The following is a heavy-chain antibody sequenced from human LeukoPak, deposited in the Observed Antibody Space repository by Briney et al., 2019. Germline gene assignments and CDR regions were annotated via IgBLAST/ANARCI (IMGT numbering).Heavy chain of an antibody. CDR2: INPNSGGT. D-gene: IGHD1-26*01. V-gene: IGHV1-2*02. CDR3: AKGEVGARGNFDY. J-gene: IGHJ4*02. Sequence: GASVKVSCKASGYTFTGYYMHWVRQAPGQGLEWMGWINPNSGGTNYAQKFQGRVTMTRDTSISTAYMELSRLRSDDTAVYYCAKGEVGARGNFDYWGQGTLVTVSS. CDR1: GYTFTGYY.